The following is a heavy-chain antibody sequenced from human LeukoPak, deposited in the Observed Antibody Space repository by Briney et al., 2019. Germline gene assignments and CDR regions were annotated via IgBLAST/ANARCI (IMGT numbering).Heavy chain of an antibody. Sequence: WGSLRLSCAASGFTLSTYAMSWVRQTPGKGLEWVAATSSSDAGTYHADSVRGRFTISRDNSKNTLYLQMNSLRAEDAAVYFCAKAPVISCRGAYCYPFDSWGQGTLVTVSS. CDR1: GFTLSTYA. V-gene: IGHV3-23*01. J-gene: IGHJ4*02. CDR3: AKAPVISCRGAYCYPFDS. CDR2: TSSSDAGT. D-gene: IGHD2-21*01.